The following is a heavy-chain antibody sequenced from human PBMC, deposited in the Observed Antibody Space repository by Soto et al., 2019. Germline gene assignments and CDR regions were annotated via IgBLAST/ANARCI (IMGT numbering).Heavy chain of an antibody. D-gene: IGHD3-16*02. Sequence: QVQLVQSGAEVKKPGASVKVSCKASGYTFTSYDINWVRQATGQGLEWMGWMNPNSGNTGYAQKFQGRVTMTRNTTISTAYMELSSLRSEDTAVYYCARGMMITFGGVIVRRYFDYWGQGTLVTVSS. J-gene: IGHJ4*02. CDR3: ARGMMITFGGVIVRRYFDY. CDR1: GYTFTSYD. V-gene: IGHV1-8*01. CDR2: MNPNSGNT.